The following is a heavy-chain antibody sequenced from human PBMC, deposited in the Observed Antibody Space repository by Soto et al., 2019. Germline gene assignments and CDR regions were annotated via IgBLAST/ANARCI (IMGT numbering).Heavy chain of an antibody. Sequence: EVQLVESGGGLVQPGGSLRLSCVASGFTFSSYWMKWVRQAPGKGLEWVANIKQDGSETYNVDSVKGRFTISRDNAKNSLFLQMNSLRAEDTAVYYCARDGVTSTSYLDYWGQGALVTVSS. CDR2: IKQDGSET. CDR1: GFTFSSYW. J-gene: IGHJ4*02. V-gene: IGHV3-7*01. D-gene: IGHD3-3*01. CDR3: ARDGVTSTSYLDY.